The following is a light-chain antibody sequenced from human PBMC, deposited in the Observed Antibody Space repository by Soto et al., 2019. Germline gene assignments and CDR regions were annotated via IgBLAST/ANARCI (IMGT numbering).Light chain of an antibody. CDR2: DVS. CDR1: SSDVGGYNF. J-gene: IGLJ1*01. Sequence: QSALTQPASVSGSPGQSVTISCAGTSSDVGGYNFVSWYQQHPGKAPQLMIYDVSSRPSGVSNRFSGSKSGNTASLTISGRQAEDEVDYYCSSYTSSYTYVFGAGTKLTVL. V-gene: IGLV2-14*03. CDR3: SSYTSSYTYV.